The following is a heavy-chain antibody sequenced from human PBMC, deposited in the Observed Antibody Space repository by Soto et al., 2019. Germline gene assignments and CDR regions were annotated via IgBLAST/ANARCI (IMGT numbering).Heavy chain of an antibody. CDR2: ISENGDRQ. Sequence: GGSLRLSCTASGLTFTASTFHWVRQAPGKGLQWVAVISENGDRQYSTESVRGRFVISRDSSKNTLYLQMNSLRPEDTGVYFCARRLEPTISALGYWGQGALVTVSS. D-gene: IGHD1-26*01. CDR3: ARRLEPTISALGY. J-gene: IGHJ4*02. V-gene: IGHV3-30*09. CDR1: GLTFTAST.